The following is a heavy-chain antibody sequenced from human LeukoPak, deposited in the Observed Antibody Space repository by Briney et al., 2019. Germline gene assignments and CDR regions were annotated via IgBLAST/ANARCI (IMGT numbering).Heavy chain of an antibody. Sequence: GESLKISCKGSGYSFTSYWISWVRQMPGKGLEWMGRIDPSDSYTNYSPSFQGHVTISADKSISTAYLQWSSLKASDTAMYYCARLYCSDGSCYQDDYWGQGTLVTVSS. CDR3: ARLYCSDGSCYQDDY. J-gene: IGHJ4*02. V-gene: IGHV5-10-1*01. D-gene: IGHD2-15*01. CDR1: GYSFTSYW. CDR2: IDPSDSYT.